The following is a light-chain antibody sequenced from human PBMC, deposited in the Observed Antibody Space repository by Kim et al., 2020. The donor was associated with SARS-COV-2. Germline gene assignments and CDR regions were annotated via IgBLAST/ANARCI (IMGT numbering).Light chain of an antibody. V-gene: IGKV3-11*01. J-gene: IGKJ4*01. Sequence: SLSPGERATLSCRASDSVSSYLAWYQQKPGQAPRLRIYDASNRATGIPARFSGSGSGTDFTLTISSLEPEDFAVYYCQQRSNWLTFGGGTKVDIK. CDR2: DAS. CDR1: DSVSSY. CDR3: QQRSNWLT.